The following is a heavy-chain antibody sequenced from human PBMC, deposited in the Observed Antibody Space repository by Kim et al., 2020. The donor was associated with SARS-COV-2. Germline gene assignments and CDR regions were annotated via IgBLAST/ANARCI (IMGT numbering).Heavy chain of an antibody. CDR1: GFTFDDYA. CDR3: AKDMGSVVAAPNRDETYYYYYYGMDV. J-gene: IGHJ6*02. D-gene: IGHD2-15*01. CDR2: ISWNSGSI. Sequence: GGSLRLSCAASGFTFDDYAMHWVRQAPGKGLEWVSGISWNSGSIGYADSVKGRFTISRDNAKNSLYLQMNSLRAEDTALYYCAKDMGSVVAAPNRDETYYYYYYGMDVWGQGTTVTVSS. V-gene: IGHV3-9*01.